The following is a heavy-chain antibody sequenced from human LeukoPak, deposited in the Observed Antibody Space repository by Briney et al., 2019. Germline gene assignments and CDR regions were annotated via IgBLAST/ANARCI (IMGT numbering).Heavy chain of an antibody. J-gene: IGHJ3*02. V-gene: IGHV1-24*01. CDR2: FDPEDGET. D-gene: IGHD2-21*02. CDR3: ARSGYLVVTAYDAFDI. CDR1: GYTLTELS. Sequence: ASVKVSCKVSGYTLTELSMHWVRQAPGKGLEWMGGFDPEDGETIYAQKFQGRVTMTEDTSTDTAYMELSSLRSEDTAVYYCARSGYLVVTAYDAFDIWGQGTMVTVSS.